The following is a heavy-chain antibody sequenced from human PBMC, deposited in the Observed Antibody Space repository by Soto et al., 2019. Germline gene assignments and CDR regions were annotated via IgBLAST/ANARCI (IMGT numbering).Heavy chain of an antibody. D-gene: IGHD2-8*01. CDR2: IIPIFGTA. CDR3: ARGQPGYCTNGVCYQDY. CDR1: GGTFSSYA. V-gene: IGHV1-69*01. J-gene: IGHJ4*02. Sequence: QVQLVQSGAEVKKPGSSVKVSCKASGGTFSSYAISWVRQAPGQGLEWMGGIIPIFGTANYAQKFQGRVTITADESTSTAYMELSSLSSEDTAVYYCARGQPGYCTNGVCYQDYWGQGTLVTVSS.